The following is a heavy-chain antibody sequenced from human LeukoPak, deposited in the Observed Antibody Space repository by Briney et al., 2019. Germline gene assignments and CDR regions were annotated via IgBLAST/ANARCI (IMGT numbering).Heavy chain of an antibody. D-gene: IGHD6-19*01. CDR2: ISGSGGST. CDR1: GFTFSSYA. V-gene: IGHV3-23*01. Sequence: GGSLRLSCAASGFTFSSYAMSWVRQAPGEGLEWVSAISGSGGSTYYADSVKGRFTISRDNSKNTLYLQMNSLRAEDTAVYYCAKANIAVAGTAWFDPWGQGTLVTVSS. J-gene: IGHJ5*02. CDR3: AKANIAVAGTAWFDP.